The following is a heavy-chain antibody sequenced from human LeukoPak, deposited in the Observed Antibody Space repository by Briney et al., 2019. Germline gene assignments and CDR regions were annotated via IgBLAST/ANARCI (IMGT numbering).Heavy chain of an antibody. CDR1: GDSITSHSW. D-gene: IGHD3-22*01. CDR2: VHHGGAS. CDR3: ARHAGPYYYDSSDLREDY. V-gene: IGHV4-4*02. J-gene: IGHJ4*02. Sequence: SGTLSLTCAVSGDSITSHSWWSWVRQPPGKGLEWIGEVHHGGASNYDPSLESRVTISVDKSKNRFSLNLRSVTAADTAVYYCARHAGPYYYDSSDLREDYWGQGTPVTVSS.